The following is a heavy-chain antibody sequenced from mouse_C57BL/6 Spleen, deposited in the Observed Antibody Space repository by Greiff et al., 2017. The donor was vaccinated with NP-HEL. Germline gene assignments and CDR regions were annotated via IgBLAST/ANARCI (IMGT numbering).Heavy chain of an antibody. CDR2: INPSTGGT. CDR1: GYSFTGYY. J-gene: IGHJ1*03. Sequence: EVQLPQSGPELVKPGASVKISCKASGYSFTGYYMNWVKQSPETSLEWIGEINPSTGGTTYNQKFKAKDTLTVDKSSSTDYMQLKSLTSEDSAVYYCAREDYGSRYFDVWGTGTTVTVSS. V-gene: IGHV1-42*01. D-gene: IGHD1-1*01. CDR3: AREDYGSRYFDV.